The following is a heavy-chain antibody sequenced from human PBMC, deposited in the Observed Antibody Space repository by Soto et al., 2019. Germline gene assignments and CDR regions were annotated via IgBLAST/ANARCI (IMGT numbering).Heavy chain of an antibody. CDR2: ISADSGEP. CDR3: GVSAGLDF. V-gene: IGHV1-18*01. CDR1: GFSSTTYA. Sequence: QVQLVQSGPEVKRPGSSVKISCKASGFSSTTYAFSWVRRAPGQGLEWMGLISADSGEPRYAQKLQGRIAMATDPSTGTAYMELRGLTSDDTAVYYCGVSAGLDFWGQGTRVTVSS. J-gene: IGHJ4*02. D-gene: IGHD6-13*01.